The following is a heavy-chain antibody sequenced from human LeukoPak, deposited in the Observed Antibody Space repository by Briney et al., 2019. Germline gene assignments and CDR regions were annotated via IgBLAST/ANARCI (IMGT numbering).Heavy chain of an antibody. Sequence: PSETLSLTCAVYGGSFSGYYWSWIRQPPGKRLEWIGEINHSGRTNYNPSLKSRVTISVDTSKNQFSLKLSSVTAADTAVYYCARGGYCSGGSCFDYWGQGTLVTVSS. J-gene: IGHJ4*02. V-gene: IGHV4-34*01. CDR2: INHSGRT. CDR3: ARGGYCSGGSCFDY. D-gene: IGHD2-15*01. CDR1: GGSFSGYY.